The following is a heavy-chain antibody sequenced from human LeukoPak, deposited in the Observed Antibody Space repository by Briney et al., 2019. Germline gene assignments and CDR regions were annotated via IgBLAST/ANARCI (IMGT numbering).Heavy chain of an antibody. J-gene: IGHJ6*02. CDR1: GFTFSSYS. D-gene: IGHD6-6*01. V-gene: IGHV3-21*01. Sequence: GGSLRLSCAASGFTFSSYSMNWVRQAPGKGLEWVSSISSSSSYIYYADSVKGRFTISRDNAKNSLYLQMNSLRAEDTAAYYCARSPPYSSSSGYYYGMDVWGQGTTVTVSS. CDR2: ISSSSSYI. CDR3: ARSPPYSSSSGYYYGMDV.